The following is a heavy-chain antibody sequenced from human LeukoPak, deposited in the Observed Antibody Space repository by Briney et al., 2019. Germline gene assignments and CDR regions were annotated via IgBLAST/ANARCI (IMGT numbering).Heavy chain of an antibody. V-gene: IGHV1-2*02. D-gene: IGHD6-19*01. CDR2: INPGSGDT. J-gene: IGHJ4*02. Sequence: ASVKVSCKTSGYPFTGYYMHWVRQAPRQGHEWMGWINPGSGDTNYAQNFQGRVTMTRDTSISTAYMELSRLTSDDTAMYYCARDGNEAVAGTGAVTHWGQGTLVTVSS. CDR3: ARDGNEAVAGTGAVTH. CDR1: GYPFTGYY.